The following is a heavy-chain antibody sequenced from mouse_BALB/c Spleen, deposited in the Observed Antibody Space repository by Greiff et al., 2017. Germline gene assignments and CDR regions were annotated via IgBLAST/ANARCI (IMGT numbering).Heavy chain of an antibody. CDR1: GFNIKDTY. CDR3: ATGYAMDY. CDR2: IDPANGNT. V-gene: IGHV14-3*02. Sequence: VQLQQSGAELVKPGASVKLSCTASGFNIKDTYMHWVKQRPEQGLEWIGRIDPANGNTKYDPKFQGKATITADTSSNTAYLKLSSLTSEDTSVYYCATGYAMDYWGQGTSVTVSS. J-gene: IGHJ4*01.